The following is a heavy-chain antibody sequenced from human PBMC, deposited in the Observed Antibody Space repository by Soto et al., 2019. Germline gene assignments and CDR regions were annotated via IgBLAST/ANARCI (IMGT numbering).Heavy chain of an antibody. D-gene: IGHD3-22*01. CDR1: GYTFIRYG. V-gene: IGHV1-18*01. J-gene: IGHJ4*02. CDR2: ISPYDDST. Sequence: ASVKVSCKASGYTFIRYGITWVRQAPGQGFEWMGWISPYDDSTIYAQKLQGRVTMTADTSTSTAYMELRSLRSDDTAVYYCARDQLADYYDSSGPTGDYWGQGTLVTVSS. CDR3: ARDQLADYYDSSGPTGDY.